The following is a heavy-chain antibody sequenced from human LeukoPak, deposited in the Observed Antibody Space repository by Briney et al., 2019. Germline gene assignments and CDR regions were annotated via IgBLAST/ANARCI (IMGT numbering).Heavy chain of an antibody. CDR3: ARAAAAGLKRGINWFDP. Sequence: SETLSLTCTVSGGSISSYYWSWIRQPAGKGLEWIGRIYTSGSTNYNPSLKSRVTMSVDTSKNQFSLKLSSVTAADTAVYYCARAAAAGLKRGINWFDPWGQGTLVTVSS. CDR2: IYTSGST. CDR1: GGSISSYY. J-gene: IGHJ5*02. D-gene: IGHD6-13*01. V-gene: IGHV4-4*07.